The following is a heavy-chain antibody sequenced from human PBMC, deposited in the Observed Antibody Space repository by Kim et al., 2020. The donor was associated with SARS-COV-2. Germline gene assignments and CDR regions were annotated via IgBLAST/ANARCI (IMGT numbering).Heavy chain of an antibody. CDR2: IYHPVGA. CDR3: ASGQLWFDS. D-gene: IGHD1-1*01. CDR1: GASISSQY. V-gene: IGHV4-59*11. J-gene: IGHJ5*01. Sequence: SETLSLTCSVSGASISSQYWSWIRQPPGKGLEWIGYIYHPVGANYNPSLKSRVTISVATSKNQLSLKLTSVTAADTAVYYCASGQLWFDSWGQGTQVTGS.